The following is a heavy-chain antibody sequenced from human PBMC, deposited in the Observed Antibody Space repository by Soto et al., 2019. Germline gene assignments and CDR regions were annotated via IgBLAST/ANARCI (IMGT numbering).Heavy chain of an antibody. Sequence: EVQLVESGGGLVKPGGSLRLSCAASGFTFSSYSMNWVRQAPGKGLEWVSSISSSSSYIYYADSVKGRFTISRDNDKNSLYLQMNSLRAEDAAVYYCARDFIVATRGMDYWGQGTLVTVSS. CDR3: ARDFIVATRGMDY. CDR2: ISSSSSYI. V-gene: IGHV3-21*01. CDR1: GFTFSSYS. D-gene: IGHD5-12*01. J-gene: IGHJ4*02.